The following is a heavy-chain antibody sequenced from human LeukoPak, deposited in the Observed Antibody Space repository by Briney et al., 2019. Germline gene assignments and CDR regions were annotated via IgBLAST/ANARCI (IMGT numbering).Heavy chain of an antibody. CDR2: ISGSGGST. CDR1: GFTFSSYG. J-gene: IGHJ4*02. CDR3: AKDSWYGSGSYGGLPTDY. Sequence: GGTLRLSCAASGFTFSSYGMSWVRQAPGKGLEWVSAISGSGGSTYYADSVKGRFTISRDNSKSTLYLQMNSLRAEDTAVYYCAKDSWYGSGSYGGLPTDYWGQGALVTVSS. D-gene: IGHD3-10*01. V-gene: IGHV3-23*01.